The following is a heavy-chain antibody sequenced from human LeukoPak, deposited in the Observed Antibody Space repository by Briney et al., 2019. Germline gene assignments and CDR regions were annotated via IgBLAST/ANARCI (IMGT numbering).Heavy chain of an antibody. CDR3: ARSITIFGVANNWFDP. V-gene: IGHV1-2*06. CDR1: GYTFTGYY. Sequence: GASVKVSCKASGYTFTGYYMHWVRQAPGQGLEWMGRINPNSGGTNYAQKFQGRVTMTRDTSISTAYMELSRLRSDDTAVYYCARSITIFGVANNWFDPWGQGTLVTVS. D-gene: IGHD3-3*01. CDR2: INPNSGGT. J-gene: IGHJ5*02.